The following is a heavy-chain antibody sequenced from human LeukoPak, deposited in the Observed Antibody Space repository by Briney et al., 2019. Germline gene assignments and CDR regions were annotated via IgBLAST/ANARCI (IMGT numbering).Heavy chain of an antibody. CDR1: GYAFSAYY. Sequence: ASVKVSCRTSGYAFSAYYMHGVRQAPGQGLEGMGGINPINPNSDDIHYAQKYRGRVNKTRDTSTSTACVALSSLRADDPAADYCARGGYSSSLYDYWGQGTLVTVSS. V-gene: IGHV1-2*02. D-gene: IGHD6-13*01. CDR3: ARGGYSSSLYDY. CDR2: INPINPNSDDI. J-gene: IGHJ4*02.